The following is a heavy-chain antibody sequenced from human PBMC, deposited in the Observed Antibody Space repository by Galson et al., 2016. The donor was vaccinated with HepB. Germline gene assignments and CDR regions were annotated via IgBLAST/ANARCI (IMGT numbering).Heavy chain of an antibody. J-gene: IGHJ3*02. V-gene: IGHV5-51*01. D-gene: IGHD3-3*01. CDR3: ASHSILRFLEWPRAVDI. Sequence: QSGAEVKKPGESLKISCQGSGYRFTSYWIGWVRQMPGKGLEWIWIMYPGDPDPRSSPSFQGQVTISAHKSISTAYLEWSSLKASDTAIYYCASHSILRFLEWPRAVDIWGQVTMVTVSS. CDR1: GYRFTSYW. CDR2: MYPGDPDP.